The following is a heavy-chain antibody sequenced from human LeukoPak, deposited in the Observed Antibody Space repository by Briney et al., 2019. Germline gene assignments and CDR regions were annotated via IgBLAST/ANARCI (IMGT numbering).Heavy chain of an antibody. CDR2: ISGSATSI. D-gene: IGHD2-15*01. V-gene: IGHV3-21*01. Sequence: GGSLRLSCAASGFTFSTYAMNWVRQAPGKALEWVSSISGSATSIFYADSVKGRFTVSRDNAKNSLYLQMNSLRAEDTAVYYCASRYCTDSNCYSFDYWGQGTLVTVSS. J-gene: IGHJ4*02. CDR3: ASRYCTDSNCYSFDY. CDR1: GFTFSTYA.